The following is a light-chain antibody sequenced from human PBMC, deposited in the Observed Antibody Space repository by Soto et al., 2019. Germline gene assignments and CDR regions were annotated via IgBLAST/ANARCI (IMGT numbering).Light chain of an antibody. CDR3: AAWDDSLNGWV. V-gene: IGLV1-44*01. J-gene: IGLJ3*02. Sequence: QSVLTQPPSASGTPGQRVTISCSGSRSNIGSNYVYWYQQLPGTAPKLLIHNNNQRPSGVPDRFSGSKSGTSASLAISGLQSEDEADYYCAAWDDSLNGWVFGGGTKLTVL. CDR2: NNN. CDR1: RSNIGSNY.